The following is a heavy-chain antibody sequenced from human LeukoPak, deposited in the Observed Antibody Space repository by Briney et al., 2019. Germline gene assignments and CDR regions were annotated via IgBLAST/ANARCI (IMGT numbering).Heavy chain of an antibody. CDR3: ARVSVVRELLPYYYYYYMDV. J-gene: IGHJ6*03. D-gene: IGHD3-10*01. CDR1: GGSISSYY. Sequence: SETLSLTCTVSGGSISSYYWSWIRQPPGKGLEWIGYIYCSGSTNYNPSLKSRVTISVDTSKNQFSLKLSSVTAADTAVYYCARVSVVRELLPYYYYYYMDVWGKGTTVTVSS. V-gene: IGHV4-59*01. CDR2: IYCSGST.